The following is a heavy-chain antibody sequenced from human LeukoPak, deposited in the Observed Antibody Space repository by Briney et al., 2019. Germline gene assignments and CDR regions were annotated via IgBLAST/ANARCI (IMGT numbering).Heavy chain of an antibody. CDR1: GGSISSSSYY. J-gene: IGHJ6*04. Sequence: SETLSLTCTVSGGSISSSSYYWGWIRQPPGKGLEWIGSIYYSGSTYYNPSLKSRVTISVDTSKNQFSLKLSSVTAADTAVYYCARGLRFLEWSPMDVWGKGTTVTVSS. CDR2: IYYSGST. CDR3: ARGLRFLEWSPMDV. V-gene: IGHV4-39*07. D-gene: IGHD3-3*01.